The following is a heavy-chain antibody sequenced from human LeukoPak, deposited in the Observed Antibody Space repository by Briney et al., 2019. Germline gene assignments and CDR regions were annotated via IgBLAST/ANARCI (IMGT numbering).Heavy chain of an antibody. CDR1: GGSISSGSCY. V-gene: IGHV4-61*02. Sequence: SQTLSLTCTVSGGSISSGSCYWSWIRQPAGKGLEWIGRIYTSGSTNYNPSLKSRITMSVDTSKNQFSLNLTSVTAADTAVYYCARDLSGGVGPFYWGQGALVTVSS. J-gene: IGHJ4*02. CDR2: IYTSGST. D-gene: IGHD1-26*01. CDR3: ARDLSGGVGPFY.